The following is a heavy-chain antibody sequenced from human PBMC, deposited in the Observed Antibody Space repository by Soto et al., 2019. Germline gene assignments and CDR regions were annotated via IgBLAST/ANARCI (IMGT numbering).Heavy chain of an antibody. CDR1: GGSISSGGYS. Sequence: SETLSLTCAVSGGSISSGGYSWSWIRQPPGKGLEWIGYIYHSGSTYYNPSLKSRVTISVDTSKNQFSLKLSSVTAADTAVYYCARGPRYRFDYWGQGTLVTVSS. CDR3: ARGPRYRFDY. CDR2: IYHSGST. V-gene: IGHV4-30-2*01. D-gene: IGHD3-9*01. J-gene: IGHJ4*02.